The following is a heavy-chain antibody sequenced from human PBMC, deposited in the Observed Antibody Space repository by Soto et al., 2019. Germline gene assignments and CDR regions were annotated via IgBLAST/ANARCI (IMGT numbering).Heavy chain of an antibody. CDR1: GFTFSSYS. CDR3: ARHLVRYYYYGMDV. D-gene: IGHD3-9*01. J-gene: IGHJ6*02. CDR2: ISSSSSYI. V-gene: IGHV3-21*01. Sequence: PGGSLRLSCPASGFTFSSYSMNWVRQAPGKGLEWVSSISSSSSYIYYVDSVKGRFTISRDNAKNSLYLQMNSLRAEDTAVYYCARHLVRYYYYGMDVWGQGTTVTVSS.